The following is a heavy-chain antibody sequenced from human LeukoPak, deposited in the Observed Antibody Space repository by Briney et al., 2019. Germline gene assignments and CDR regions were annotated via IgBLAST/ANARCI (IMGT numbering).Heavy chain of an antibody. J-gene: IGHJ4*02. Sequence: ASVKVSCKASGYTFTGYYMHWVRQAPGQGLEWMGWISAYNGNTNYAQKLQGRVTMTTDTSTSTAYMELRSLRSDDMAVYYCARDTAMGRFDYWGQGTLVTVSS. V-gene: IGHV1-18*03. CDR2: ISAYNGNT. D-gene: IGHD5-18*01. CDR3: ARDTAMGRFDY. CDR1: GYTFTGYY.